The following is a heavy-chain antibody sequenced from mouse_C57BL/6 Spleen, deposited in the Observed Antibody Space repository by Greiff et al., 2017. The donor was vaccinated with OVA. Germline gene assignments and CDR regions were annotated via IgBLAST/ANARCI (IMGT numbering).Heavy chain of an antibody. Sequence: DVKLVESGGGLVKPGGSLKLSCAASGFTFSSYTMSWVRQTPEKRLEWVATISGGGGNTYYPDSVKGRFTISRDNAKNTLYLQMSSLRSEDTALYYCARTTVVPYYFDYWGQGTTLTVSS. J-gene: IGHJ2*01. CDR3: ARTTVVPYYFDY. V-gene: IGHV5-9*01. CDR1: GFTFSSYT. D-gene: IGHD1-1*01. CDR2: ISGGGGNT.